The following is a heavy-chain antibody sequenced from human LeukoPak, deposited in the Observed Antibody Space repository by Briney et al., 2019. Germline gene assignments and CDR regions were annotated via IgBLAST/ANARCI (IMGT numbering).Heavy chain of an antibody. D-gene: IGHD2-8*01. CDR1: GDSVSSNSAA. Sequence: SQTLSLTCAISGDSVSSNSAAWNWIRLSPSRGLEWLGRTFYRSKWYNDYVVSVKSRITVNPDTSKNQFSLQLKSVTPEDTAVYYCARTHGYFDYWAREPWSPSPQ. CDR2: TFYRSKWYN. J-gene: IGHJ4*02. V-gene: IGHV6-1*01. CDR3: ARTHGYFDY.